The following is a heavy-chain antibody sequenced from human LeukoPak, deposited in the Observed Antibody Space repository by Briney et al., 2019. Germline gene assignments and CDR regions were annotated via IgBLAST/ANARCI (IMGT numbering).Heavy chain of an antibody. CDR3: ARVVSSSWEYYYYMDV. Sequence: PSETLSLTCAVYGGSFSGYYWSWLRQPPGKGLEWIGEINHSGSTNYNPSLKSRVTISVDTSKNQFSLKLSSVTAADTAVYYCARVVSSSWEYYYYMDVWGKGTTVTISS. V-gene: IGHV4-34*01. D-gene: IGHD6-13*01. J-gene: IGHJ6*03. CDR1: GGSFSGYY. CDR2: INHSGST.